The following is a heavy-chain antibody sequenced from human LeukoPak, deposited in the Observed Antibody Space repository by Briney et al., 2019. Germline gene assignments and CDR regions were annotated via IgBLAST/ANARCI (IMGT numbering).Heavy chain of an antibody. Sequence: GGSLRLSCAAFGFTFSSYAMSWVRQAPGNGLEWVSAISGSGGSTYYADSVKGRFTISRDNSKNTLYLQMNSLRAEDTAVYYCAKVLSDSSGYGGYYFDYWGQGTLVTVSS. CDR2: ISGSGGST. J-gene: IGHJ4*02. CDR1: GFTFSSYA. V-gene: IGHV3-23*01. CDR3: AKVLSDSSGYGGYYFDY. D-gene: IGHD3-22*01.